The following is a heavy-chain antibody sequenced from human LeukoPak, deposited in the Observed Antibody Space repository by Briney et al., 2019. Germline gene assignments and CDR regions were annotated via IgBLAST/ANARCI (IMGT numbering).Heavy chain of an antibody. CDR1: GGSISSYY. CDR2: IYTSGST. Sequence: SETLSLTCTVSGGSISSYYWSWIRQPAGKGLEWIGRIYTSGSTNYNPSLKSRVTMSVDTPKNQFSLKLSSVTSADTAVYYCARGRSSSWLDPWGQGTLVTVSS. V-gene: IGHV4-4*07. J-gene: IGHJ5*02. CDR3: ARGRSSSWLDP. D-gene: IGHD6-13*01.